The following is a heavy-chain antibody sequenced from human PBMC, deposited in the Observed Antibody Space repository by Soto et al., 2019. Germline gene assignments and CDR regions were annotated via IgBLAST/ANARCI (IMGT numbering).Heavy chain of an antibody. CDR2: ISGSGGST. CDR3: AKDFTSPMIASLFDY. CDR1: GFTFSSYA. Sequence: GGSLRLSCAASGFTFSSYAMSWVRQAPGKGLEWVSAISGSGGSTYYADSVKGRFTISRDNSKNTLYLQMNSLRAEDTAVYYCAKDFTSPMIASLFDYWGQGTLVTVPQ. D-gene: IGHD3-22*01. V-gene: IGHV3-23*01. J-gene: IGHJ4*02.